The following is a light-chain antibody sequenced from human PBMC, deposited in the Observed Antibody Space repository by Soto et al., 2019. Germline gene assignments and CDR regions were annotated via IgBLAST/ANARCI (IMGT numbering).Light chain of an antibody. Sequence: EIVLTQSPATLSLSPGQRATLSCGASRSVRSSYLAWYQQKPGLAPRLLIYDASSRAAGIPDRFSGSGSGTDSTLTISRLEPEDFAVYYCQQYGSSPITFGQGTRMEIK. CDR2: DAS. V-gene: IGKV3D-20*01. J-gene: IGKJ5*01. CDR1: RSVRSSY. CDR3: QQYGSSPIT.